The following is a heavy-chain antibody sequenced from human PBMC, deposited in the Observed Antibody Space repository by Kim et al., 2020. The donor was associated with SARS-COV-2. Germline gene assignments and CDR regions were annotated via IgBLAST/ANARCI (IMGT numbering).Heavy chain of an antibody. Sequence: SETLSLTCAVYGGSFSGYYWSWIRQPPGKGLEWIGEINHSGSTNYNPSLKSRVTISVDTSKNQFSLKLSSVTAADTAVYYCARGETLVGEQQLAAGNWFDPWGQGTLVTVSS. V-gene: IGHV4-34*01. CDR2: INHSGST. CDR3: ARGETLVGEQQLAAGNWFDP. J-gene: IGHJ5*02. D-gene: IGHD6-13*01. CDR1: GGSFSGYY.